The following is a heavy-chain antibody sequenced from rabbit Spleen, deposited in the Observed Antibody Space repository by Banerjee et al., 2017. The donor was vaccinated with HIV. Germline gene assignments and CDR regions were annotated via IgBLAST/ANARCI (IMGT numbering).Heavy chain of an antibody. CDR3: AREDVVDSAHYSGGNL. V-gene: IGHV1S40*01. CDR1: GFSFSTSDY. Sequence: QSLEESGGDLVKPGASLTLTCTASGFSFSTSDYMCWVRQAPGKGLEWISCIAGSSSGFTYSATWAKGRFTCSKTSSTTVTLQMTSLTAADTATYFCAREDVVDSAHYSGGNLWGQGTLVTVS. CDR2: IAGSSSGFT. D-gene: IGHD1-1*01. J-gene: IGHJ4*01.